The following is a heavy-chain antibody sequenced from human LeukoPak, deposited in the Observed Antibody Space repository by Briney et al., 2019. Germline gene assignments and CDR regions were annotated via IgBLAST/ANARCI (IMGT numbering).Heavy chain of an antibody. D-gene: IGHD5-12*01. CDR3: VKRGNVANFDS. J-gene: IGHJ4*02. V-gene: IGHV4-4*02. CDR1: GGSITSSNW. Sequence: SETLSLTCTVSGGSITSSNWWSWVRQPPGKGLEWIGEIYHSGSTNYQPPLKSRVTMSVDKSKDQFSLKLSSVTAADTAVYYCVKRGNVANFDSWGQGILVTVSS. CDR2: IYHSGST.